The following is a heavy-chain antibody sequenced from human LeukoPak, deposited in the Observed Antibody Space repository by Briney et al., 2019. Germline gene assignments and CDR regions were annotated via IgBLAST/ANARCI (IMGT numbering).Heavy chain of an antibody. CDR2: IRYDGSNK. Sequence: PGGSLRLSCAASGFTFSSYGMHWVRQAPGKGLEWVAFIRYDGSNKYYADSVKGRFTISRDNSKNTLYLQMNSLRAEDTAVYYCARLGYCTNGVCYGFDYWGQRTLVTVSS. V-gene: IGHV3-30*02. J-gene: IGHJ4*02. CDR1: GFTFSSYG. CDR3: ARLGYCTNGVCYGFDY. D-gene: IGHD2-8*01.